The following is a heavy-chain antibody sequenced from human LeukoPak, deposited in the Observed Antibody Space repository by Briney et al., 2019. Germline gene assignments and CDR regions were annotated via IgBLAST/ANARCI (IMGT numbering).Heavy chain of an antibody. Sequence: GGSLRLSCAASGFTFSGYWMYWVRQAPGKGLVWVSLINSDGSSTNYADSVKGRFTISRDISKNTLYLQMNSLRAEDTAEYYCARVLDSYGYDYWGQGTLVTVSS. CDR1: GFTFSGYW. CDR3: ARVLDSYGYDY. V-gene: IGHV3-74*01. D-gene: IGHD5-18*01. CDR2: INSDGSST. J-gene: IGHJ4*02.